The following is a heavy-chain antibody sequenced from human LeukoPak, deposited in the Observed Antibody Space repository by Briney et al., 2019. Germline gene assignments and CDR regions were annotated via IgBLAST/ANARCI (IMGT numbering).Heavy chain of an antibody. Sequence: GASVKVSCKASGYTFTGYYMHWVRQAPGQGLEWMGWIDPNSGGTNYAQTFQGRVTMTRDTSISTAYMVLNRLRSDDTAVYSCAREYYYSSGNYYNRIDYWGQGTLVTVSS. V-gene: IGHV1-2*02. J-gene: IGHJ4*02. CDR2: IDPNSGGT. D-gene: IGHD3-10*01. CDR3: AREYYYSSGNYYNRIDY. CDR1: GYTFTGYY.